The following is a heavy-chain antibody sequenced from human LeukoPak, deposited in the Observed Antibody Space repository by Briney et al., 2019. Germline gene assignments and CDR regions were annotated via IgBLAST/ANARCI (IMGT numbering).Heavy chain of an antibody. CDR3: VREGFFDY. CDR1: GFTFSSYS. V-gene: IGHV3-48*04. J-gene: IGHJ4*02. Sequence: GGSLRLSCAASGFTFSSYSMNWVRQAPGKGLEWVSSISRSGSTKYYADSVKGRFTISRDNVKNTLYLQMNSLRAEDTAVYYCVREGFFDYWGQGALVTVSS. CDR2: ISRSGSTK.